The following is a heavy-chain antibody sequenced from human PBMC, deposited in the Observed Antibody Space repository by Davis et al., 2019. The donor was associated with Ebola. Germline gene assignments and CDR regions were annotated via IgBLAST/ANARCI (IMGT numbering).Heavy chain of an antibody. Sequence: GGSLRLSCAASGFSISDFYVSWIRQAPGKGLEWISRIGGSGRYTNYADSVKGRFTISRDNAKNSLYLQMNSLRVEDTAFYHCARGGYGSSVPDYWGQGTLVTVSS. J-gene: IGHJ4*02. CDR3: ARGGYGSSVPDY. D-gene: IGHD3-10*01. CDR2: IGGSGRYT. CDR1: GFSISDFY. V-gene: IGHV3-11*05.